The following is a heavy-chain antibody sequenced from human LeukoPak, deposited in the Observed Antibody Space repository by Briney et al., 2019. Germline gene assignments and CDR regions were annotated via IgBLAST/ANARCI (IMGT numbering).Heavy chain of an antibody. J-gene: IGHJ3*02. CDR1: GFTFGDYA. CDR3: TRLGSITIFGVVTLDAFDI. Sequence: QPGGSLRLSCTASGFTFGDYAMSWVRQAPGKGLEWVGFIRSKGYGATTEYAASVKGRFTISRDDSKSISYLQMNSLKTEDTAVYYCTRLGSITIFGVVTLDAFDIWGQGTMVTVSS. D-gene: IGHD3-3*01. CDR2: IRSKGYGATT. V-gene: IGHV3-49*04.